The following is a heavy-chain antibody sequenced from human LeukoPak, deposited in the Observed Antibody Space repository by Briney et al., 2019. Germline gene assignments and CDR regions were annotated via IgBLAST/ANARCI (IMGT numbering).Heavy chain of an antibody. CDR1: GDSLSSSF. CDR2: IYTSGYT. D-gene: IGHD2-15*01. J-gene: IGHJ4*02. CDR3: ARDCSGGSCYSGVVDY. V-gene: IGHV4-4*07. Sequence: PPETLPLTCTVSGDSLSSSFWSWIRQPAGKGLEWIGRIYTSGYTNYNPSLKSRVTMSVDTSKNQFSLKLNSLTAADAAVYYCARDCSGGSCYSGVVDYWGQGTLVTVSS.